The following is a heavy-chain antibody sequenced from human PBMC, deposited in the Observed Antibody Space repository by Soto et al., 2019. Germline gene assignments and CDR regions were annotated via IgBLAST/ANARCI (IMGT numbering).Heavy chain of an antibody. Sequence: SETLSLTCAVYGGSFSGYYWSWIRQPPGKGLEWIGEINHSGSTNYNPSLKSRATISVDTSKNQFSLKLSSVTAADTAVYYCAGAISSSPGWFDPWGQGTLVTVPS. V-gene: IGHV4-34*01. CDR2: INHSGST. J-gene: IGHJ5*02. CDR3: AGAISSSPGWFDP. CDR1: GGSFSGYY. D-gene: IGHD6-6*01.